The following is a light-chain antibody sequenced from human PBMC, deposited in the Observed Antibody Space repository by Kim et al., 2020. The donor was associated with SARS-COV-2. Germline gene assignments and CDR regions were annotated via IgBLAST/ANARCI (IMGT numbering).Light chain of an antibody. Sequence: SVSPVGRATRSCRASQSVNNNLAWYQQKPGQVPRLLIYDASTRATGIPARFSGSGYGTEFSLTISSLQSEDSAVYYCQQYYAWPLTFGGGTTVEV. V-gene: IGKV3-15*01. J-gene: IGKJ4*01. CDR2: DAS. CDR3: QQYYAWPLT. CDR1: QSVNNN.